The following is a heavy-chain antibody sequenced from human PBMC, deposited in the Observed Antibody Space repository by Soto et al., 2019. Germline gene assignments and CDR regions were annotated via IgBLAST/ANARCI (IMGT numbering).Heavy chain of an antibody. CDR3: AKDLYGDYMVYYYYMDV. D-gene: IGHD4-17*01. V-gene: IGHV3-30*18. Sequence: GVSLRLSWAASGLNFSSYGMHWVRKDTGKGLEWVAVISYDGSNKYYADSVKGRFTISRDNSKNTLYLQMNSLRAEDTAVYYCAKDLYGDYMVYYYYMDVWGKGTTVTVSS. CDR1: GLNFSSYG. CDR2: ISYDGSNK. J-gene: IGHJ6*03.